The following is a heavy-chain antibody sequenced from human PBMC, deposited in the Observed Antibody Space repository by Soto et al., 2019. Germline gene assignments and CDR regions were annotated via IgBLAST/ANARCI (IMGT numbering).Heavy chain of an antibody. Sequence: QVQLVESGGGLVKPGVSLRLSCAASGFTFSDYYMSWILQAPGKRLEWVSYISSSGSTIYYADSVKGRFTIFRDNAKNSLYLQMNILRAEDTAVYYCARASDDYGDYYCDYWCQETMGTVST. CDR1: GFTFSDYY. V-gene: IGHV3-11*01. D-gene: IGHD4-17*01. CDR2: ISSSGSTI. J-gene: IGHJ4*02. CDR3: ARASDDYGDYYCDY.